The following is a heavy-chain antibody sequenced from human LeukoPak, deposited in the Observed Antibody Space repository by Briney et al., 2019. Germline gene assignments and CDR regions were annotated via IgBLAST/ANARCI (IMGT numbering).Heavy chain of an antibody. CDR3: ARRPYSSSSYYFDY. V-gene: IGHV4-38-2*02. CDR1: VGSISSYY. D-gene: IGHD6-6*01. CDR2: IYHSGRT. J-gene: IGHJ4*02. Sequence: PSETLSLTCTVSVGSISSYYWGWIRQPPGKGLEWIGSIYHSGRTYYNPSLKSRVTISVDTSKNQFSLKLSSVPAADTAVYYCARRPYSSSSYYFDYWGQGTLVTVSS.